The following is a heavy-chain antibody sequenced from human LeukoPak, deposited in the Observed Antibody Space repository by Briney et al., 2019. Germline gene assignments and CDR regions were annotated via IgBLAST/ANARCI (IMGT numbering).Heavy chain of an antibody. CDR2: IKHDGSEK. D-gene: IGHD2-15*01. CDR3: ARGAPYCSGGSCMYYFDY. V-gene: IGHV3-7*04. CDR1: GFTFSRYW. J-gene: IGHJ4*02. Sequence: GGSLRLSCAASGFTFSRYWMSWVRQAPGKGLEWVANIKHDGSEKYYADSVKGRFTISRDNAKNSLYLQMNSLRAEDTAVYYCARGAPYCSGGSCMYYFDYWGQGTLVTVSS.